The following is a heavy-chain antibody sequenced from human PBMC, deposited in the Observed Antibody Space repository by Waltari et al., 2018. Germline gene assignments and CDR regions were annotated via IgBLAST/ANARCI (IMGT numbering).Heavy chain of an antibody. CDR3: AGSTTSRLKKDAFDI. D-gene: IGHD2-2*01. Sequence: QLQLQESGPGLVKPSETLSLTCTVSGGSISRSSYYWGWIRQPPGKGLEWLGSIYYSGSTYYNPSLKSRVTISVDTSKNQFSLKLSSVTAADTAVYYCAGSTTSRLKKDAFDIWGQGTMVTVSS. CDR1: GGSISRSSYY. V-gene: IGHV4-39*01. CDR2: IYYSGST. J-gene: IGHJ3*02.